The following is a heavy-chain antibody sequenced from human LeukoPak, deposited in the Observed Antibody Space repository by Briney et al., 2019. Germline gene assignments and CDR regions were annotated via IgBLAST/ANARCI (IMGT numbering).Heavy chain of an antibody. CDR2: INHSGST. J-gene: IGHJ4*02. D-gene: IGHD3-9*01. Sequence: PSETLSLTCAVYGGSFSGYYWSWIRQPPGKGLEWIGEINHSGSTNYNPSLKSRVTISVDTSKNQFSLKLSSVTAADTAVYYCARGDILTGYYRVGDFDYWGQGTLVTVSS. V-gene: IGHV4-34*01. CDR3: ARGDILTGYYRVGDFDY. CDR1: GGSFSGYY.